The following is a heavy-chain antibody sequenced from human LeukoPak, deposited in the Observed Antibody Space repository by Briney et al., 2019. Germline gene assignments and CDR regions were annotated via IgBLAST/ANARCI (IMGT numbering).Heavy chain of an antibody. D-gene: IGHD6-19*01. Sequence: SETLSLTCNVTGGSISSSHNWGWIRQSPGKGLEWIGSVYYTGSTHYNPSLKSRVSISADTSKNLFSLNLSSVTVADTAVYFCARRGMAVLGAVIFDYWGQGILVTVSS. CDR2: VYYTGST. CDR3: ARRGMAVLGAVIFDY. J-gene: IGHJ4*02. CDR1: GGSISSSHN. V-gene: IGHV4-39*01.